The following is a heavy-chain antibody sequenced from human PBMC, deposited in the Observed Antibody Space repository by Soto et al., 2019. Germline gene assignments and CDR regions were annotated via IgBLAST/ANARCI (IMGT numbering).Heavy chain of an antibody. CDR3: VRDNMVRGVYDY. D-gene: IGHD3-10*01. CDR1: GYTFTSYG. J-gene: IGHJ4*02. Sequence: ASVKVSCKASGYTFTSYGISWVRQAPGQGLEWMGWISAYNGNTNYAQKLQGRVTMTTDTSTSTAYMELRSLRSDDTAVYYCVRDNMVRGVYDYWGQGTLVTVSS. CDR2: ISAYNGNT. V-gene: IGHV1-18*01.